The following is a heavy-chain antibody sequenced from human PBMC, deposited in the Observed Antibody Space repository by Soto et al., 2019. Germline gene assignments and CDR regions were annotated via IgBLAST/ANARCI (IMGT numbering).Heavy chain of an antibody. J-gene: IGHJ4*02. Sequence: SETLSLSCTVSGGSISNNYWSWIRQPPGKGLEWIGYIFYSGSTNYNPSLKSRVTISVDTSKNQFSLNLGSVTAADTAVYYCARGGWSLDYWGQGTLVTVSS. CDR3: ARGGWSLDY. D-gene: IGHD6-19*01. CDR2: IFYSGST. CDR1: GGSISNNY. V-gene: IGHV4-59*01.